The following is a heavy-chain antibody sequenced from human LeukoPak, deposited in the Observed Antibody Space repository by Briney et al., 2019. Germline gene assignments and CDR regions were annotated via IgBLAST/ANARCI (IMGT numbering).Heavy chain of an antibody. V-gene: IGHV1-2*02. CDR3: ASESSYDILTGYWYYYYYMDV. J-gene: IGHJ6*03. D-gene: IGHD3-9*01. CDR1: GYTFTGYY. CDR2: INPNSGGT. Sequence: ASVKVSCKASGYTFTGYYMHWVRQAPGQGLEWMGGINPNSGGTNYAQKFQGRVTMTRDTSISTAYMELSRLRSDDTAVYYCASESSYDILTGYWYYYYYMDVWGKGTTVTVSS.